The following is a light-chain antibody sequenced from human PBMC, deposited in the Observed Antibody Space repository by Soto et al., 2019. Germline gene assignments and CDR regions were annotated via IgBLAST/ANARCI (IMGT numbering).Light chain of an antibody. V-gene: IGKV3-11*01. CDR2: DAS. J-gene: IGKJ1*01. Sequence: EIVLTQSPATLSLSPGERATLSCRASQSVSSYLAWYQQKPGQAPRLLIYDASNRATGIPARFSGSGSGPEYTLTITRLEPEDFAVNYCQQYGSSPRTFGQGTKVDIK. CDR3: QQYGSSPRT. CDR1: QSVSSY.